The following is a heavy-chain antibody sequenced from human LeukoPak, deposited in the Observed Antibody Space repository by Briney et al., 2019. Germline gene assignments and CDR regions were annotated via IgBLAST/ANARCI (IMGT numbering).Heavy chain of an antibody. J-gene: IGHJ4*02. CDR3: AKFLSETTVVYSRFDY. CDR1: GFTFSSYG. V-gene: IGHV3-30*02. Sequence: PGGSLRLSCAASGFTFSSYGMHWVRQAPGKVLEWVAFIRYDGSNKYYGDSVKGRFTISRDNSKNTLYLQMNSLRAEDTAVYYCAKFLSETTVVYSRFDYWGQGTLVTVSS. D-gene: IGHD4-23*01. CDR2: IRYDGSNK.